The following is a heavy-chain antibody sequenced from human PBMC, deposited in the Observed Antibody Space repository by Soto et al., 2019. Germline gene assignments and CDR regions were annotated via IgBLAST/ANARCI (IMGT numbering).Heavy chain of an antibody. CDR1: GFTFSSYG. CDR2: ISYDGSNK. V-gene: IGHV3-30*18. J-gene: IGHJ6*02. Sequence: QVQLVESGGGVVQPGRSLRLSCAASGFTFSSYGMHWVRQAPGKGLERVAVISYDGSNKYYADSVKGRFTISRDNSKNTLYLQMNRLRAEDTAVYYCAKPPGSSSSSDVYYYYGMDVWGQGTTVTVSS. CDR3: AKPPGSSSSSDVYYYYGMDV. D-gene: IGHD6-6*01.